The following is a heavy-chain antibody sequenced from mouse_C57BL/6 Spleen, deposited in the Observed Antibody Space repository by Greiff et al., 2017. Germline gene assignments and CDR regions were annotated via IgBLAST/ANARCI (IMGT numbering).Heavy chain of an antibody. V-gene: IGHV1-55*01. CDR3: ARGGVLTTVVAHWYFDV. Sequence: QVQLQQPGAELVKPGASVKMSCKASGYTFTSYWITWVKQRPGQGLEWIGDIYPGSGGTNYNEKFKSKATLTVDTSSSTAYMQLSSLTSEDSAVYYCARGGVLTTVVAHWYFDVWGTGTTVTVSS. D-gene: IGHD1-1*01. CDR1: GYTFTSYW. CDR2: IYPGSGGT. J-gene: IGHJ1*03.